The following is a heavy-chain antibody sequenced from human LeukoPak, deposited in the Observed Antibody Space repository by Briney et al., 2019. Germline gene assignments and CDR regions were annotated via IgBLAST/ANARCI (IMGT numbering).Heavy chain of an antibody. CDR2: INPNSGGT. D-gene: IGHD2-21*02. CDR1: GYTFTGYY. Sequence: ASVKVSCKASGYTFTGYYMHWVRQAPGQGLEWMGWINPNSGGTNYAQKFQGRVTMTRDTSISTAYMELSRLRSEDTAVYYCARRVPRVTASPFDAFDIWGQGTMVTVSS. CDR3: ARRVPRVTASPFDAFDI. V-gene: IGHV1-2*02. J-gene: IGHJ3*02.